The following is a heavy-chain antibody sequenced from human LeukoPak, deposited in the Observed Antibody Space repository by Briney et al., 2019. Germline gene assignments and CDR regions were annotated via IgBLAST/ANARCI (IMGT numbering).Heavy chain of an antibody. CDR2: VSAYNGNT. Sequence: ASVKVSCKASGYTFTSYGISWVRQAPGQGLEWMGWVSAYNGNTNYAQKLQGRVTMTTDTSTSTAYMELRSLRSDDTAVYYCAREGDDFWSGYQDYYYYYMDVWGKGTTVTVSS. J-gene: IGHJ6*03. CDR1: GYTFTSYG. V-gene: IGHV1-18*01. CDR3: AREGDDFWSGYQDYYYYYMDV. D-gene: IGHD3-3*01.